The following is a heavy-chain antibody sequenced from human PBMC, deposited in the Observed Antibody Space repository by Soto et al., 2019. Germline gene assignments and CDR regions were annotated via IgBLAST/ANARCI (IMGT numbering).Heavy chain of an antibody. Sequence: XGSLRLSCSAAGVPGYTNYMNWVRQAPGKGLEWVSVIYGGGTTYYADSVKGGLTISRDSSKNTLYLQMNKLRAEDTAVYYCARAPDNSGDYLQLFDYWGRGTLGSVSS. CDR1: GVPGYTNY. D-gene: IGHD3-22*01. CDR2: IYGGGTT. CDR3: ARAPDNSGDYLQLFDY. J-gene: IGHJ4*02. V-gene: IGHV3-53*01.